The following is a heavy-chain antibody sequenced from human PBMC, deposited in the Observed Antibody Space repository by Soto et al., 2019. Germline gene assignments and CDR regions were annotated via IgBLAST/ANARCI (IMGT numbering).Heavy chain of an antibody. D-gene: IGHD5-18*01. J-gene: IGHJ4*02. CDR1: GGSISSGGYS. Sequence: SETLSLTCAVSGGSISSGGYSWSWIRQPPGKGLEWIGYIYHSGSTYYNPSLKSRVTISVDRSKNQFSLKLSSVTAADTAVYYCARAGSYGQIDYWGQGTLVTVS. CDR3: ARAGSYGQIDY. V-gene: IGHV4-30-2*01. CDR2: IYHSGST.